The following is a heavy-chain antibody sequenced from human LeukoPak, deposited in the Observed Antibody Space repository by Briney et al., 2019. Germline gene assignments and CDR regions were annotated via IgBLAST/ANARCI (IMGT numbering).Heavy chain of an antibody. D-gene: IGHD5-12*01. CDR3: AREALRLGYAFDI. CDR1: GGSISSGSYY. Sequence: PSETLSLTCTVSGGSISSGSYYWSWLRQPAGKGLEWIGRIYTSGSTNYNPSLKSRVTISVDASKNQFSLKLSSVTAADTAVYYCAREALRLGYAFDIWGQGTMVTVSS. CDR2: IYTSGST. J-gene: IGHJ3*02. V-gene: IGHV4-61*02.